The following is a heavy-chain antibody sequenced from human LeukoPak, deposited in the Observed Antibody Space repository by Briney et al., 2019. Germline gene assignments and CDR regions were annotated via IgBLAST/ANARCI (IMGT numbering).Heavy chain of an antibody. J-gene: IGHJ4*02. Sequence: GGSLRLSCAASGFTLSSYWMHWVRQAPGEGVVWVSRINSDGSSTSYADSVKCRFTISRDNAKNTLYLQMNSLRAEDTAVYYCARDWYYGSGSYKYWGQGTLVTVSS. D-gene: IGHD3-10*01. CDR3: ARDWYYGSGSYKY. CDR2: INSDGSST. V-gene: IGHV3-74*01. CDR1: GFTLSSYW.